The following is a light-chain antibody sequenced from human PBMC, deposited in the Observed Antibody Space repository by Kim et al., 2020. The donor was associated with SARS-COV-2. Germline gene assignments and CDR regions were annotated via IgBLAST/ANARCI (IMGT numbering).Light chain of an antibody. V-gene: IGLV3-1*01. J-gene: IGLJ1*01. CDR2: QDS. Sequence: VSPGRTASLTCSGDKLGDKYACWYQQKPGQSPVLVIYQDSKRPSGLPERVSGSNAGNTATLTISGTQAMDEADYYSQTWDSSTAYVFGNGTKVTVL. CDR1: KLGDKY. CDR3: QTWDSSTAYV.